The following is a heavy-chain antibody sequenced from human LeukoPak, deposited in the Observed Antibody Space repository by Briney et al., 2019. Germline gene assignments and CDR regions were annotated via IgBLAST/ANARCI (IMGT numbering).Heavy chain of an antibody. V-gene: IGHV3-30*03. Sequence: GRSLRLSCAASGFTFSAYGMHWVRQAPGKGLETVAFISKDGSDKYYADSVKDRFTISRDDSKNTLSLRMNSLTANDTAVYYCARRACTGGSCYSKYWGQGTLVTVSS. J-gene: IGHJ4*02. CDR3: ARRACTGGSCYSKY. CDR1: GFTFSAYG. CDR2: ISKDGSDK. D-gene: IGHD2-15*01.